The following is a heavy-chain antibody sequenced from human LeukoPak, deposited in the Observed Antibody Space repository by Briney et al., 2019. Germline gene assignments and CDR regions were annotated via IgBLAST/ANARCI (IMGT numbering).Heavy chain of an antibody. CDR1: GFTFSSYG. J-gene: IGHJ4*02. D-gene: IGHD1-26*01. CDR3: AKDERPCVGAINTMDS. V-gene: IGHV3-30*02. Sequence: GGSLRLSCAASGFTFSSYGMHWVRQAPGKGLEWVAFIRYDGSNKYYADSVKGRFTISRDNSKNTLYLQMNSLRAEDTAVYYCAKDERPCVGAINTMDSWGQGTLVTVSS. CDR2: IRYDGSNK.